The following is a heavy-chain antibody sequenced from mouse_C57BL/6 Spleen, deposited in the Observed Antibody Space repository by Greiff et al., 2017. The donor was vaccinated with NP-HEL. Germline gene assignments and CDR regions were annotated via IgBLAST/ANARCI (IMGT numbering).Heavy chain of an antibody. CDR1: GFTFSSYA. J-gene: IGHJ4*01. V-gene: IGHV5-9-1*02. D-gene: IGHD1-1*01. CDR2: ISSGGDYI. CDR3: TRGYYGSSSYAMDY. Sequence: EVQVVESGEGLVKPGGSLKLSCAASGFTFSSYAMSWVRQTPEKRLEWVAYISSGGDYIYYADTVKGRFTISRDNARNTLYLQMSSLKSEDTAMYYCTRGYYGSSSYAMDYWGQGTSVTVSS.